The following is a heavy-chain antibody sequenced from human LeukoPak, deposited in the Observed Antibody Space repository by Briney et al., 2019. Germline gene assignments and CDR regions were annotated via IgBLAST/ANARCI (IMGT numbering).Heavy chain of an antibody. CDR2: INPNSGGT. Sequence: ASVKVSCKASGYTFTGYYTHWVGQAPGQGLEWMGWINPNSGGTNYAQKFQGRVTMTRDTSISTAYMELSRLRSDDTAVYYCARDRVPAAIGGDYWGQGTLVTVSS. CDR3: ARDRVPAAIGGDY. D-gene: IGHD2-2*01. CDR1: GYTFTGYY. V-gene: IGHV1-2*02. J-gene: IGHJ4*02.